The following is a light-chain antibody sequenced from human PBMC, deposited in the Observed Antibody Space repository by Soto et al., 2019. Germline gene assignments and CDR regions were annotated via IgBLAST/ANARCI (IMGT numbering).Light chain of an antibody. V-gene: IGLV3-25*02. Sequence: SYELTQPPSVSVSPGQTARITCSGDALPKQYAYWYQQKPGQAPVVVIYEDNGRPSGIPERFSGSSSGTTVTLTISGVQAEDEAYYYCQSSDSSGRYPYVFGTGTKVTV. CDR3: QSSDSSGRYPYV. CDR2: EDN. J-gene: IGLJ1*01. CDR1: ALPKQY.